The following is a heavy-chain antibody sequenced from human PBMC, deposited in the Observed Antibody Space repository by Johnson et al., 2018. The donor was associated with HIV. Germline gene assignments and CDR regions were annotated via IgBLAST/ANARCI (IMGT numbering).Heavy chain of an antibody. J-gene: IGHJ3*02. D-gene: IGHD6-6*01. Sequence: QVQLVESGGGVVQPGRSLRLSCAASGFAFSSYGMHWVRQAPGKGLEWVAIISYDGSNKYYADSVKGRFTISRDNSKNTPYLQMNSRRAEDTAVYYCARDRPSSSSSGAFDIWGQGTMVTVSS. CDR3: ARDRPSSSSSGAFDI. CDR1: GFAFSSYG. CDR2: ISYDGSNK. V-gene: IGHV3-30*03.